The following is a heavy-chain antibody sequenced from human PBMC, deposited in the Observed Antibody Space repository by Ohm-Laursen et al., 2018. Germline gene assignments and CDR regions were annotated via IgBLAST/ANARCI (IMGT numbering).Heavy chain of an antibody. Sequence: SLRLSCAASGFTFSSYAVSWVRQAPGKGLEWVSDFRGSAGPTYYADSVKGRFTISRDNSNNTLYLQMNSLRAEDTAVYYCAKARGEARAAANFWGQGTLVTVSS. CDR2: FRGSAGPT. CDR1: GFTFSSYA. J-gene: IGHJ4*02. V-gene: IGHV3-23*01. CDR3: AKARGEARAAANF. D-gene: IGHD6-13*01.